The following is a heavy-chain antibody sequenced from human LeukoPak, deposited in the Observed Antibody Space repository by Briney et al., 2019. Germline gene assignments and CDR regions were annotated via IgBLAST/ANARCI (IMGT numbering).Heavy chain of an antibody. CDR3: ARVVYSSSWYQGGYFDY. J-gene: IGHJ4*02. V-gene: IGHV4-61*01. CDR2: IYYSGST. D-gene: IGHD6-13*01. Sequence: SETLSLTCTVSGYSISSSYYWSWIRQPPGKGLEWIGYIYYSGSTNYNPSLKSRVTISVDTSKNQFSLKLSSVTAADTAVYYCARVVYSSSWYQGGYFDYWGQGTLVTVSS. CDR1: GYSISSSYY.